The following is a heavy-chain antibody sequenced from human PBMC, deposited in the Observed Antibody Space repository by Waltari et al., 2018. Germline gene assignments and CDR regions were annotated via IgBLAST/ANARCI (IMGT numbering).Heavy chain of an antibody. CDR3: ARGRNDLSAFFDP. CDR1: GYRFTGYY. V-gene: IGHV1-2*06. CDR2: IIADSGVT. J-gene: IGHJ5*02. Sequence: QVQLVQSGAEVTKPGASVKVSCKASGYRFTGYYLHWLRQAPGQGLEWMGRIIADSGVTQYAQNFQVRVTMTRDTSTNTAYMELNSLTSDDTAVYYCARGRNDLSAFFDPWGQGTLVAVSS. D-gene: IGHD2-21*02.